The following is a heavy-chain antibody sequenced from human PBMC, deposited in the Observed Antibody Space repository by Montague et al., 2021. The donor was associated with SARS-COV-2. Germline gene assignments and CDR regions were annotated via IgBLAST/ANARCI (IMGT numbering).Heavy chain of an antibody. CDR3: ARVRYYGSGTSLGMDV. J-gene: IGHJ6*02. CDR1: GGSFSGYS. Sequence: SETLSLTCAVYGGSFSGYSWSWIRQPPGKGLEWIGEINHSGSTNYNPSLKSRVTISVDTSKNQSSLKLSSVTAADTAVYYCARVRYYGSGTSLGMDVWGQGTTVTVSS. CDR2: INHSGST. V-gene: IGHV4-34*01. D-gene: IGHD3-10*01.